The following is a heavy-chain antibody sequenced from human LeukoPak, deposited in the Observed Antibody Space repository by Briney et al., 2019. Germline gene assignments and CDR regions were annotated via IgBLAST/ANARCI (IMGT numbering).Heavy chain of an antibody. D-gene: IGHD1-26*01. V-gene: IGHV4-4*02. Sequence: TPSETLSLTCAVSGGSISSSNWWSWVRQPPGQGLEWIGEIYHSGSTNYNPSLKSRVTISVDKSKNQFSLKLSSVTAADTAVYYCATSIVGKTGGAFDIWGQGTMVTVSS. CDR2: IYHSGST. J-gene: IGHJ3*02. CDR1: GGSISSSNW. CDR3: ATSIVGKTGGAFDI.